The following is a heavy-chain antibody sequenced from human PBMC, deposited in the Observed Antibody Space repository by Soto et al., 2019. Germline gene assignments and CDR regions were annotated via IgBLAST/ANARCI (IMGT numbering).Heavy chain of an antibody. CDR3: AAKLGTTHYFDF. J-gene: IGHJ4*02. V-gene: IGHV4-31*01. CDR2: IYHTGST. Sequence: QVQLQESGPGLVQPSQTLSLTCSVSGDPVSSGSYYWTWVRQHPVKGLEWIGYIYHTGSTYYNPSLQSLLIMSIDTSKNQFSLHLYSVTAADTAVYFCAAKLGTTHYFDFWGQGALGAVSS. D-gene: IGHD7-27*01. CDR1: GDPVSSGSYY.